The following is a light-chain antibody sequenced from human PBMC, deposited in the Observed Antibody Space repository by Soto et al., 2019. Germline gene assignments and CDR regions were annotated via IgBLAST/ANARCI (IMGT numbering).Light chain of an antibody. CDR2: GAS. J-gene: IGKJ1*01. Sequence: VWTRWGGARCLYAGKRATLARRASQSFRSRYLAWYQQKPGQAPRLFMYGASTRATGIPDRFSGSGSGTDFTLTISRLEPEDFAVYYCQQYAGSPWTFGQGTKVDIK. CDR1: QSFRSRY. CDR3: QQYAGSPWT. V-gene: IGKV3-20*01.